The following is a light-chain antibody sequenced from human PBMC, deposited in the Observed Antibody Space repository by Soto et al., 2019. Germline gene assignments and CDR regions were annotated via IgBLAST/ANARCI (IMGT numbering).Light chain of an antibody. CDR2: DVS. CDR1: SSDVGGYNH. Sequence: QSALTQPASVSGSPGQSITISCTGTSSDVGGYNHVAWYQQHPGKAPKLMIYDVSNRPSGVSNRFSGSKSGNTASLTISGLQAEDEDDYYCSSNTGSSTTPVVFGGGTKLTVL. J-gene: IGLJ2*01. CDR3: SSNTGSSTTPVV. V-gene: IGLV2-14*01.